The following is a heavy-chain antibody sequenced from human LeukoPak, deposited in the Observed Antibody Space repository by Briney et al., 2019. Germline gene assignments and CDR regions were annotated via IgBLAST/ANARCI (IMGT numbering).Heavy chain of an antibody. CDR2: IYYSGST. CDR1: GGSISSHY. CDR3: AGEIAAAGKNWFDP. Sequence: SETLSLTCTVSGGSISSHYWSWIRQPPGKGLEWIGYIYYSGSTNYNPSLKSRVTISVDTSKNQFSLKLSSVTAADTAVYYCAGEIAAAGKNWFDPWGQGTLVTVSS. V-gene: IGHV4-59*11. J-gene: IGHJ5*02. D-gene: IGHD6-13*01.